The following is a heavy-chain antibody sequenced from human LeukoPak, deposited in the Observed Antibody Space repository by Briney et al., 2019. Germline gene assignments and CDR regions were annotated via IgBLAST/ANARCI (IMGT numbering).Heavy chain of an antibody. Sequence: GGSLRLSCAASGFTFSSYSMNWVRHAPGQGLEWVSYISSSSSTIYYADSVKGRFTISRDNAKNSLYLQMNSLRAEDTAVYYCARDRYSSGWYEAYWGQGTLVTVSS. D-gene: IGHD6-19*01. CDR2: ISSSSSTI. CDR3: ARDRYSSGWYEAY. J-gene: IGHJ4*02. V-gene: IGHV3-48*01. CDR1: GFTFSSYS.